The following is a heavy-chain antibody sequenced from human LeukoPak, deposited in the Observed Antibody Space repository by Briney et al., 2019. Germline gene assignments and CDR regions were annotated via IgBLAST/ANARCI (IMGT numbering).Heavy chain of an antibody. Sequence: XXGXXRPXPGKXXGWMGIIYPGDSDTRYSPSFQGQVTISADKSISTAYLQWSSLKASDTAMYYCARRGYCSGGSCIDPWGQGTLVTVSS. D-gene: IGHD2-15*01. V-gene: IGHV5-51*01. CDR1: X. CDR2: IYPGDSDT. CDR3: ARRGYCSGGSCIDP. J-gene: IGHJ5*02.